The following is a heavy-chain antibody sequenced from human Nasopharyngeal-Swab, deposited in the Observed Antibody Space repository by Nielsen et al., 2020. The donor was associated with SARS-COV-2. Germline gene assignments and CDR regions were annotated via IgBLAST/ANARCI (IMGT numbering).Heavy chain of an antibody. J-gene: IGHJ4*02. CDR1: GGSISSGGYY. CDR3: ARISEYYDFWSGYYVDY. D-gene: IGHD3-3*01. CDR2: IYYSGST. V-gene: IGHV4-31*02. Sequence: SCTVSGGSISSGGYYWSWIRQHPGKGLEWIGYIYYSGSTYYNPSLKSRVTISVDTSKNQFSLKLSSVTAADTAVYYCARISEYYDFWSGYYVDYWGQGTLVTVSS.